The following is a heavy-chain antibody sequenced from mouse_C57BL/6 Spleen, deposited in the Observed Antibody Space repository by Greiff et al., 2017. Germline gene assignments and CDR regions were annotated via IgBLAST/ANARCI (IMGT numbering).Heavy chain of an antibody. D-gene: IGHD1-1*01. J-gene: IGHJ1*03. CDR1: GYTFTSYW. Sequence: QVHVKQPGAELVMPGASVKLSCKASGYTFTSYWMHWVKQRPGQGLEWIGEIDPSDSYTNYNQKFKGKSTLTVDKSSSTAYMQLSSLTSEDSAVYYCLITTVVATNWYFDVWGTGTTVTVSS. CDR2: IDPSDSYT. V-gene: IGHV1-69*01. CDR3: LITTVVATNWYFDV.